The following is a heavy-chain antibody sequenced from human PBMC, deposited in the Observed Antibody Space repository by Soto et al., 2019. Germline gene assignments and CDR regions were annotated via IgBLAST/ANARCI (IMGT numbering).Heavy chain of an antibody. D-gene: IGHD5-18*01. V-gene: IGHV1-46*01. J-gene: IGHJ4*02. CDR3: TKDIISRGYSYGFDY. CDR1: GYTFTSYY. Sequence: GASVKVSCKASGYTFTSYYMHWVRQAPGQGLEWMGIINPSGGSTSYAQKFQGRVTMTRDTSTSTVYMELSSLRAEDTAVYYCTKDIISRGYSYGFDYWGQGTLVTVSS. CDR2: INPSGGST.